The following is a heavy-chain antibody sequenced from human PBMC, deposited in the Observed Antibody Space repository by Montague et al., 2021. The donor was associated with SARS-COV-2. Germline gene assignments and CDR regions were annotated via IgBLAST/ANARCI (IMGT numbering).Heavy chain of an antibody. V-gene: IGHV4-61*02. CDR1: GGSIGSGGYY. CDR2: IYTSGST. D-gene: IGHD2-21*01. CDR3: ARVVGFDFDY. Sequence: TLSLTCTVSGGSIGSGGYYWSWIRQPAGKGLEWIGRIYTSGSTNYNPSLKSRVTISVDTSKNQFSLKLSSVTAADTAVYYCARVVGFDFDYWGQGTLSPSPQ. J-gene: IGHJ4*02.